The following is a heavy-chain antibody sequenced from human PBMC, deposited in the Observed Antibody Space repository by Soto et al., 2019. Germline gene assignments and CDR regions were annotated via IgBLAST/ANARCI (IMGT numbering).Heavy chain of an antibody. CDR1: GGSISSGGYY. V-gene: IGHV4-31*03. CDR2: IYYSGST. CDR3: ARHRVYSSSWYGPVGYYFGMDV. Sequence: PSETLSLTCTVSGGSISSGGYYWSWIRQHPGKGLEWIGYIYYSGSTYYNPSLKSRVTISVDTSKNQFSLKLSSVTAADTAVYYCARHRVYSSSWYGPVGYYFGMDVWGQGTTVTVYS. D-gene: IGHD6-13*01. J-gene: IGHJ6*02.